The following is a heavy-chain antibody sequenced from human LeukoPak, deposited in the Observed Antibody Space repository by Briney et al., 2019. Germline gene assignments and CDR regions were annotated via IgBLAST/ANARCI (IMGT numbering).Heavy chain of an antibody. CDR3: AKDFNIGIAVAGLFDY. CDR2: IRYDGSNK. V-gene: IGHV3-30*02. J-gene: IGHJ4*02. Sequence: GXSLRLSCAASGFTFSSYGMHWVRQAPGKGLEWVAFIRYDGSNKYYADSVKGRFTISRDNSKNTLYLQMNSLRAEDTAVYYCAKDFNIGIAVAGLFDYWGQGTLVTVSS. D-gene: IGHD6-19*01. CDR1: GFTFSSYG.